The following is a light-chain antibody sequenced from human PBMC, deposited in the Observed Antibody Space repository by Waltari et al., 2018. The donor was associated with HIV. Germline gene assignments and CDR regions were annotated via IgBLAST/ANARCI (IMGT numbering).Light chain of an antibody. J-gene: IGKJ4*01. CDR3: LRLHEYPLT. CDR2: STS. V-gene: IGKV1-17*01. Sequence: DIQMTQSPASLSASVGDRVTVTCRASQDIGNDLAWFQQRRGGVPRRLIYSTSSLPNGVPSRFSGAVSDTEFTLTISGLQPEDSATYFCLRLHEYPLTFGGGTTVEI. CDR1: QDIGND.